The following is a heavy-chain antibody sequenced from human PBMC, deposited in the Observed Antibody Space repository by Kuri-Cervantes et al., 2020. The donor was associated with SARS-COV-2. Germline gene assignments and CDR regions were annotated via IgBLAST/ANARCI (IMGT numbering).Heavy chain of an antibody. CDR1: GFTFSSYA. V-gene: IGHV3-23*01. D-gene: IGHD1-7*01. CDR2: ISSGSYIT. CDR3: ASGEIAASGTIYYFDY. J-gene: IGHJ4*02. Sequence: GGSLRLSCAASGFTFSSYAMSWVREAPGKGLEWVAAISSGSYITHYADSVKGRFTISRDNSKNTLFLQMNSLRAEDTAVYYCASGEIAASGTIYYFDYWGQGTLVT.